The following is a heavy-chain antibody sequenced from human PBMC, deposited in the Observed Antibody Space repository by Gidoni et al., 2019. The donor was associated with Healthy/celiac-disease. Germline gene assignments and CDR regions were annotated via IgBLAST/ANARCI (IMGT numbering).Heavy chain of an antibody. J-gene: IGHJ4*02. CDR1: GGSFSGYY. CDR3: ARGFENVLLWFGELSFDY. CDR2: INHSGST. V-gene: IGHV4-34*01. Sequence: QVQLQQWGAGLLKPSETLSLTCAVYGGSFSGYYWSWIRQPPGKGLEWIGEINHSGSTNYNPSLKSRVTISVDTSKNQFSLKLSSVTAADTAVYYCARGFENVLLWFGELSFDYWGQGTLVTVSS. D-gene: IGHD3-10*01.